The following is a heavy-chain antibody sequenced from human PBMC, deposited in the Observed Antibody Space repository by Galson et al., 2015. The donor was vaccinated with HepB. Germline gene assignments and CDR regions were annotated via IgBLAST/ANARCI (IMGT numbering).Heavy chain of an antibody. CDR2: ISSSSSYI. CDR1: GFTFSSYS. CDR3: ARDGGALGYCSGGSCYWNFDY. V-gene: IGHV3-21*01. J-gene: IGHJ4*02. Sequence: SLRLSCAASGFTFSSYSMNWVRQAPGKGLEWVTSISSSSSYIYYADSVKGRFTISRDNAKNSLYLQTNSLRAEDTAVYYCARDGGALGYCSGGSCYWNFDYWGQGTLVTVSS. D-gene: IGHD2-15*01.